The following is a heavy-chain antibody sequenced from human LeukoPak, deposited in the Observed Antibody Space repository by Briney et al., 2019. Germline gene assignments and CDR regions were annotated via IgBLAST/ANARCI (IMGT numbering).Heavy chain of an antibody. CDR3: ARVRVWLGGAYYFDY. Sequence: PSETLSLTCAVYGGSFSGYYWSWIRQPPGKGLEWIGEINHSGSTNYNPSLKSRVTISVDTSKNQFSLKLSSVTAADTAVYYCARVRVWLGGAYYFDYWGQGTLVTVSS. J-gene: IGHJ4*02. D-gene: IGHD2-21*01. V-gene: IGHV4-34*01. CDR1: GGSFSGYY. CDR2: INHSGST.